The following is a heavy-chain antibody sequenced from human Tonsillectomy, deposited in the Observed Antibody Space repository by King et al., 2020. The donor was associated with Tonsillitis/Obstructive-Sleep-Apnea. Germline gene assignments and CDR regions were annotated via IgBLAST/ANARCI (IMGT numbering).Heavy chain of an antibody. D-gene: IGHD3-3*01. Sequence: VQLQESGPGLVKPSGTLSLTCAVSGGSISSNNWWSWVRQPPGKGLEWIGEIYHSGSTNYNAYLNSRVTISIDKSKNQFSLGLGSVTAADTAVYYCARDPPSEIFEASRSAPPIGAFDIWGQGTVVTVSS. J-gene: IGHJ3*02. CDR1: GGSISSNNW. CDR2: IYHSGST. V-gene: IGHV4-4*02. CDR3: ARDPPSEIFEASRSAPPIGAFDI.